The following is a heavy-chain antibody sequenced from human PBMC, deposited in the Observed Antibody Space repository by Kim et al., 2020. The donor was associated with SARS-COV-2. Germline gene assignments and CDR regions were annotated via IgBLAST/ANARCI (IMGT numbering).Heavy chain of an antibody. J-gene: IGHJ4*02. D-gene: IGHD5-12*01. CDR1: GGSFSGYY. CDR2: INHSGTN. Sequence: SETLSLTCAVYGGSFSGYYWTWIRQPPGEGLEWIGEINHSGTNYYTPSLKSRVTISVDTSKNQCSLKLSSVTAADTAVYYCARGLASGYDQKVYFDYWGQRMLVTVSS. V-gene: IGHV4-34*01. CDR3: ARGLASGYDQKVYFDY.